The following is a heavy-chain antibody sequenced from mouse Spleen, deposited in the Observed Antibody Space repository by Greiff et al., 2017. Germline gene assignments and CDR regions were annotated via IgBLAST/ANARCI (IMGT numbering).Heavy chain of an antibody. CDR1: GYSFTGSY. V-gene: IGHV1S34*01. CDR2: LSCNIGAT. D-gene: IGHD2-14*01. Sequence: LVKTGASVKLSCKASGYSFTGSYMPWVKQSPGKGLGWIGYLSCNIGATSYNQKFKGKATFTVDTSSSTAYMQFNSLTSEDSAVYYCARGDIRYDADYWGQGTTRTVSS. CDR3: ARGDIRYDADY. J-gene: IGHJ2*01.